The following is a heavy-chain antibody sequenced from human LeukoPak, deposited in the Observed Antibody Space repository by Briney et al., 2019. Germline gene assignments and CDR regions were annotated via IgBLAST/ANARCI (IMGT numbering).Heavy chain of an antibody. D-gene: IGHD6-6*01. CDR1: GFTFSNFW. CDR2: IKQDGREK. V-gene: IGHV3-7*01. Sequence: GGSLRLSCAASGFTFSNFWMSWVRQAPGKGLEWVANIKQDGREKYYVGSVKGQFTIFRDNAKKSLYLQMNSLRAEDKAVYYCASGQQLGYWGQGTLVTVSS. J-gene: IGHJ4*02. CDR3: ASGQQLGY.